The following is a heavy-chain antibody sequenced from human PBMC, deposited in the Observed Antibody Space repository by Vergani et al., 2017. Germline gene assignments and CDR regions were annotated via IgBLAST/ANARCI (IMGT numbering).Heavy chain of an antibody. V-gene: IGHV4-61*02. CDR1: GGAANSGSNF. Sequence: QVQLQESGPGLVKPSQTLSLTCSVSGGAANSGSNFGTWIRQPAGKGLEWIGRTSTDGSTNYNPSLESRVTMSLDTSKNQFYLNLCSVTAADTAVYCCARGALWWLRQIDSWGQGTLVTVSS. CDR3: ARGALWWLRQIDS. J-gene: IGHJ4*02. CDR2: TSTDGST. D-gene: IGHD2-21*01.